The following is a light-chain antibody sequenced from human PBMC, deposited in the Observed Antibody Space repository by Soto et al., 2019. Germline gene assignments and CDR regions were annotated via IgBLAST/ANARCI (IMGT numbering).Light chain of an antibody. Sequence: QSALTQPASVSGSXXXXXXXXXXGTXXXVGGYNYVSWYQQHPGKAPKLMIYEVSNRPSGVSNRFSGSKSGNTASLTISGLQAEDEADYYCSSYTSSSTLVFGGGTKLTVL. J-gene: IGLJ2*01. V-gene: IGLV2-14*01. CDR1: XXXVGGYNY. CDR2: EVS. CDR3: SSYTSSSTLV.